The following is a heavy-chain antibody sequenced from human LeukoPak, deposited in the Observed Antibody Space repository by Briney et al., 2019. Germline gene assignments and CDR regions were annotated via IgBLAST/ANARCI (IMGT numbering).Heavy chain of an antibody. Sequence: PGGSLRLSCAASGFTFSSYSMNWVRQAPGKGLEWLSSISSSSGTIYYADSMKGRFTISRDNAKNSLYLQMDSLRAEDTAVYYCARDRSYSGSYYTFDYWGQGTLVTVSS. J-gene: IGHJ4*02. D-gene: IGHD1-26*01. CDR1: GFTFSSYS. V-gene: IGHV3-48*01. CDR2: ISSSSGTI. CDR3: ARDRSYSGSYYTFDY.